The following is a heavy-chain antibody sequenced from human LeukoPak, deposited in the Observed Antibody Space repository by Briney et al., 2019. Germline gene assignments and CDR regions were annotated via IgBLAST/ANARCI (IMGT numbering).Heavy chain of an antibody. V-gene: IGHV3-23*01. Sequence: GGSLRLSCAASGFTFSSYAMSWVRRAPGKGLEWVSDISGSGGSTYYADSVKGRFTISRDNSKNTLYLQMNSLRAEDTAVYYCAKARGYGEYYTNWGQGTLVTVSS. CDR3: AKARGYGEYYTN. CDR1: GFTFSSYA. CDR2: ISGSGGST. J-gene: IGHJ4*02. D-gene: IGHD2/OR15-2a*01.